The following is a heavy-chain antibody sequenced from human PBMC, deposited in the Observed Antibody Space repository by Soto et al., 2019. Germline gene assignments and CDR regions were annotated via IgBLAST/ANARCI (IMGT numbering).Heavy chain of an antibody. J-gene: IGHJ4*02. CDR1: GLPFSNYW. CDR3: VRGSNAWSGMDY. D-gene: IGHD3-16*01. CDR2: ISGDGGST. Sequence: EVQLVESGGGLVQPGGSLGLSCTASGLPFSNYWIYWVNQVPGKGLVWVSLISGDGGSTNYADAVKGRSTIARDNAKSTVYLQMYSLRVEDTAVYYCVRGSNAWSGMDYWGQGILVTVS. V-gene: IGHV3-74*01.